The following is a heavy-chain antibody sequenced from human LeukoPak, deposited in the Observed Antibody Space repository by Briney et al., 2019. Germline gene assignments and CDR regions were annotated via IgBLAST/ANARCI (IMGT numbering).Heavy chain of an antibody. J-gene: IGHJ4*02. CDR2: MKQGESEK. CDR1: GFTFSSYG. V-gene: IGHV3-7*04. Sequence: GGSLRLSCAASGFTFSSYGMHWVRQAPGKGLEWVAYMKQGESEKYYVDSVKGRFTISRDNAKNSLYLQMNSLRAEDTAVYYCARGDSLDYWGQGTLVTVSS. CDR3: ARGDSLDY. D-gene: IGHD3-16*02.